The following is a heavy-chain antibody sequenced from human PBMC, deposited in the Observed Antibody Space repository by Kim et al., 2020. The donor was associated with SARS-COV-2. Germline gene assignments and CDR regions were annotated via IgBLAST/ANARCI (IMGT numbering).Heavy chain of an antibody. V-gene: IGHV4-34*01. D-gene: IGHD6-19*01. Sequence: SETLSLTCAVYGGSFSGYYWSWIRQPPGKGLEWIGEINHSGSTNYNPSLKSRVTISVDTSKNQFSLKLSSVTAADTAVYYCARGRPWLHRWYFDLWGRGTLVTVSS. CDR2: INHSGST. CDR3: ARGRPWLHRWYFDL. J-gene: IGHJ2*01. CDR1: GGSFSGYY.